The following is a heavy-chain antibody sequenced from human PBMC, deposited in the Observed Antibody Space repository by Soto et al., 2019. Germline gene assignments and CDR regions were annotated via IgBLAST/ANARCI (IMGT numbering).Heavy chain of an antibody. CDR2: ITYDGGNK. Sequence: GGSLRLSCQASGFNFDNYGMHWVRQAPGKGLEWVAVITYDGGNKYYADSVKGRFTISRDNSKNTLSLHLNTLKPEDTAVYHCAKDRVGGTFYTPLGFWGQGTLVTVSS. J-gene: IGHJ4*02. CDR3: AKDRVGGTFYTPLGF. CDR1: GFNFDNYG. V-gene: IGHV3-30*18. D-gene: IGHD1-7*01.